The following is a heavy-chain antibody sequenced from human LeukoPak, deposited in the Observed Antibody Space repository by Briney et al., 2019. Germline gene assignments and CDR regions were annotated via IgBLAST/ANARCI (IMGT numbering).Heavy chain of an antibody. CDR1: GGSISSGSYY. CDR3: ARAPTAYCLNTNCQPYFDY. CDR2: IYTSGST. Sequence: RTSETLSLTCTVSGGSISSGSYYWSWIRQPAGKGLEWIGRIYTSGSTNYNPSLKSRVTISVDTSKNQFSLKLSSVTAADTAVYYCARAPTAYCLNTNCQPYFDYWGQGILVTVSS. D-gene: IGHD2-2*01. V-gene: IGHV4-61*02. J-gene: IGHJ4*02.